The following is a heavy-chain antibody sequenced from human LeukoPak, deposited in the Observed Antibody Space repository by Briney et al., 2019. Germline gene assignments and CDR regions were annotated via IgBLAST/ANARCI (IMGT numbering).Heavy chain of an antibody. Sequence: SETLSLTCTVAGGSISSYYWSWIRQPPGKGLEWIGYIYYSGSTNYNPSLKSRVTISVDTSKNQFSLKLSSVTAADTAVYFGARLTGYDWESSFDYWGQGTLVTVSS. CDR1: GGSISSYY. V-gene: IGHV4-59*01. CDR2: IYYSGST. CDR3: ARLTGYDWESSFDY. D-gene: IGHD5-12*01. J-gene: IGHJ4*02.